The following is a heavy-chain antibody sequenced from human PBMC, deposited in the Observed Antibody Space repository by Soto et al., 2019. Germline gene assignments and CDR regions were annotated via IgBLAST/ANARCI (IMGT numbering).Heavy chain of an antibody. CDR1: GYTFTAFA. Sequence: QVQLVQSGTEVRKPGASVRVSCKASGYTFTAFAMHWVRQAPGQRPEWMGWINADNGNTRYSQKCQGRGTFTRDTSANTAYWELSSLESDDTAVYYCARDGSGYYGSGSEPDWGQGTRVTVSS. J-gene: IGHJ4*02. CDR3: ARDGSGYYGSGSEPD. CDR2: INADNGNT. V-gene: IGHV1-3*01. D-gene: IGHD3-10*01.